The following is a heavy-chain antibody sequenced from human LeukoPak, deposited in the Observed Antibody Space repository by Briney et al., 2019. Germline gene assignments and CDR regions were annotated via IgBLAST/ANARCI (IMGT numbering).Heavy chain of an antibody. D-gene: IGHD3-3*01. Sequence: RIGHIYDSGSTNYNPSLKSRVTISVDTSKNQFSLKLSSVTAADTAVYYCAREFSWSGFFDYWGQGALVTVSS. CDR2: IYDSGST. V-gene: IGHV4-59*01. CDR3: AREFSWSGFFDY. J-gene: IGHJ4*02.